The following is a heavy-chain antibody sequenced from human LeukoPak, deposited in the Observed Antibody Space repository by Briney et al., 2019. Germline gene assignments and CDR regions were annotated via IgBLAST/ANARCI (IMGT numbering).Heavy chain of an antibody. D-gene: IGHD1-26*01. J-gene: IGHJ4*02. CDR3: ARGWEHLYYFDY. CDR2: ISAYNGNT. CDR1: GYTFTSYD. V-gene: IGHV1-18*01. Sequence: ASVKVSCKASGYTFTSYDINWVRQAPGQGLEWMGWISAYNGNTNYAQKLQGRVTMTTDTSTSTAYMELRSLRSDDTAVYYCARGWEHLYYFDYWGQGTLVTVSS.